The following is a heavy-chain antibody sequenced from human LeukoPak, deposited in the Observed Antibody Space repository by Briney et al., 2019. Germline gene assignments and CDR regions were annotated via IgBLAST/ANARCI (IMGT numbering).Heavy chain of an antibody. CDR3: ARAVAATPFYGMDV. CDR1: GGTFSSYA. CDR2: ITPILGIA. D-gene: IGHD2-15*01. V-gene: IGHV1-69*04. Sequence: GASVKVSCKASGGTFSSYAISWVRQAPGQGLEWMGRITPILGIANYAQKFQGRVTITADKSTSTAYMELSSLRSEDTAVYYCARAVAATPFYGMDVWGQGTTVTVSS. J-gene: IGHJ6*02.